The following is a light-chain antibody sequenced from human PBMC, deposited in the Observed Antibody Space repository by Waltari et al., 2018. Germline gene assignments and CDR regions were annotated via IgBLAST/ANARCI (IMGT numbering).Light chain of an antibody. J-gene: IGLJ2*01. Sequence: QSVLTQPPSASGTHGQRLTISCYRHSSNTRSNTLDRSQRRPGTAPKLLIYSKNRRPSGVADRFSGSKSGPSASLAISGLQSEDEADYYCAAWDDSLNGPVFGGGTKLTVL. V-gene: IGLV1-44*01. CDR1: SSNTRSNT. CDR2: SKN. CDR3: AAWDDSLNGPV.